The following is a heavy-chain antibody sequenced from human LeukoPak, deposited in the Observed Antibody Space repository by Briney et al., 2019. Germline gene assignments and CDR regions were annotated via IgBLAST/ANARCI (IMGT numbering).Heavy chain of an antibody. CDR3: ARDGGFKRFDY. V-gene: IGHV4-34*01. J-gene: IGHJ4*02. CDR1: GGSFSGYY. CDR2: INHSGST. D-gene: IGHD4-23*01. Sequence: SETLSLTCAVYGGSFSGYYWSWIRQPPGKGLEWIGEINHSGSTNYNPSLKSRVTISVDTSKNQFSLKLSSVTPEDTAVYYCARDGGFKRFDYWGQGTLVTVSS.